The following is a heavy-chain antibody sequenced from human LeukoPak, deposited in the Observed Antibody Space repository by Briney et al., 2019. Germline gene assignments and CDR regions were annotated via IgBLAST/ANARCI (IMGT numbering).Heavy chain of an antibody. J-gene: IGHJ4*02. Sequence: PSETLSLTCTVSGGSINSTSNYWGWIRQPPGKGLEWIGSIYYSGSTSYNPSLKSRVTISVDTSKNQFSLKLSSVTAADAAVYYCARDVAHYCGSGSSSYYFDYWGQGTLVTASS. CDR2: IYYSGST. D-gene: IGHD3-10*01. V-gene: IGHV4-39*07. CDR1: GGSINSTSNY. CDR3: ARDVAHYCGSGSSSYYFDY.